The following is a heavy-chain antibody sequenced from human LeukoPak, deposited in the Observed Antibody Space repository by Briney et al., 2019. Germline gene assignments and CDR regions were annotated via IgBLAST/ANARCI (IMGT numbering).Heavy chain of an antibody. J-gene: IGHJ6*02. CDR2: INPNSGGT. Sequence: ASVKVSCKASGYTFTGCYMHWVRQAPGQGLEWMGWINPNSGGTNYAQKFQGRVTMTRDTSISTAYMELSRLRSDDTAVYYCWQLVRAGYYGMDVWGQGTTVTVS. CDR1: GYTFTGCY. D-gene: IGHD6-6*01. V-gene: IGHV1-2*02. CDR3: WQLVRAGYYGMDV.